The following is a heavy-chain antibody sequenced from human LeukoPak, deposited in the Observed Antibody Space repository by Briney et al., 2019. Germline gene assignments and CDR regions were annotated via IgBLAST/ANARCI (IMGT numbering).Heavy chain of an antibody. CDR1: GYSISSGYY. CDR3: ARDSRPNRGEFDY. V-gene: IGHV4-38-2*02. CDR2: IYHSGST. J-gene: IGHJ4*02. D-gene: IGHD3-16*01. Sequence: PSETLSLTCTVSGYSISSGYYWGWIRQPPGKGLEWIGSIYHSGSTYYNPSLKSRVTISVDTSKNRFSLKLSSVTAADTAVYYCARDSRPNRGEFDYWGQGTLVTVSS.